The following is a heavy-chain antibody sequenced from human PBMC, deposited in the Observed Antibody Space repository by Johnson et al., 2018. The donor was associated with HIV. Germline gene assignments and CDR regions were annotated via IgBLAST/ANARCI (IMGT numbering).Heavy chain of an antibody. J-gene: IGHJ3*02. CDR2: ISSSGSTI. D-gene: IGHD3-16*02. CDR3: AKDRPGHDYDYVWGSYRSTHDAFDI. V-gene: IGHV3-11*01. Sequence: QVQLVESGGGLVKPGGSLIVSCEASGLTFSDYYMSWIRQAPGTGLEWVSYISSSGSTIYYADSVKGRFTISRDNSKNTMYLQMSSLRAEDTAVYDRAKDRPGHDYDYVWGSYRSTHDAFDIWGQGTVVTVSS. CDR1: GLTFSDYY.